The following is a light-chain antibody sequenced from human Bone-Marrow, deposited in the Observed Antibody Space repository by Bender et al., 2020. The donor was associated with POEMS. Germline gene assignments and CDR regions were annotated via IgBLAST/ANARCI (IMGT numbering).Light chain of an antibody. J-gene: IGLJ2*01. V-gene: IGLV2-8*01. Sequence: QSALTQPASVSGSPGQSITIPCTGTGSDVGVYNYVSWYQQYPGKAPKLMIYEVSKRPSGVPDRFSGSKSANTASLTVSGLQAEDEADYHCSSYAGSGIVIFGGGTKLTVL. CDR1: GSDVGVYNY. CDR2: EVS. CDR3: SSYAGSGIVI.